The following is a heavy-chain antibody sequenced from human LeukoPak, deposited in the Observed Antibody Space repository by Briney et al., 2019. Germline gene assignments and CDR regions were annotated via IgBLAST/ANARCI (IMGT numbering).Heavy chain of an antibody. Sequence: PSETLSLTCTVSGGSISSDYWSWIRQPPGEGLEWIGYVYYSGITNYNPSLKSRVTISVGTSKNQFSLKLSSVTAADTAVYYCARRLNEDWGQGTLVTVSS. D-gene: IGHD1-1*01. J-gene: IGHJ4*02. CDR2: VYYSGIT. CDR1: GGSISSDY. CDR3: ARRLNED. V-gene: IGHV4-59*08.